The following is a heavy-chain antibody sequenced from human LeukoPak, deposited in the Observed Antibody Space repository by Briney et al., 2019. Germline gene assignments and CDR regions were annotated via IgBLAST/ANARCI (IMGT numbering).Heavy chain of an antibody. CDR1: GYTFTSYD. V-gene: IGHV1-8*01. CDR2: MNPNSGNT. CDR3: ARGLNTAMEWDY. J-gene: IGHJ4*02. Sequence: GASVKVSCKASGYTFTSYDINWMRQATGQGLEWMGWMNPNSGNTGYAQKFQGRVTMTRNTSISTAYMELSSLRSEDTAVYYCARGLNTAMEWDYWGQGTLVTVSS. D-gene: IGHD5-18*01.